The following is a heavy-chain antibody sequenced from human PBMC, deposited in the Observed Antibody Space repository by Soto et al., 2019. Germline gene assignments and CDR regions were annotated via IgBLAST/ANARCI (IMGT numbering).Heavy chain of an antibody. CDR2: ISAYNGNT. D-gene: IGHD6-19*01. CDR1: GYTFTSYG. V-gene: IGHV1-18*01. Sequence: QVQLVQSGAEVKKPGASVKVSCRASGYTFTSYGISWVRQAPGQGLEWMGWISAYNGNTNYAQKLQGRVTMTTDTSPSTAYMELRSLRSDDTAVYYWARGVAVAGTYYYYGMEVWGQGTTVTVSS. CDR3: ARGVAVAGTYYYYGMEV. J-gene: IGHJ6*02.